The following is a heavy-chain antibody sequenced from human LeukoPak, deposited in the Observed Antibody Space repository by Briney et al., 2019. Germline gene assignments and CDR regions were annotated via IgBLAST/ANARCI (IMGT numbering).Heavy chain of an antibody. CDR1: GFTFSSYA. CDR3: ARGYCSGGSCAYYYGMDV. D-gene: IGHD2-15*01. Sequence: GGSLRLSCAASGFTFSSYAVHWVRQAPGKGLEWVAVISYDGSNKYYADSVKGRFTISRDNSKNTLYLQMNSLRAEDTAVYYCARGYCSGGSCAYYYGMDVWGQGTTVTVSS. CDR2: ISYDGSNK. V-gene: IGHV3-30-3*01. J-gene: IGHJ6*02.